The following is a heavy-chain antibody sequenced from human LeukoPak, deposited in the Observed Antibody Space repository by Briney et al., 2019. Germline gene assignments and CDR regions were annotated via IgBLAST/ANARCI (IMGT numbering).Heavy chain of an antibody. CDR2: IYYSGST. Sequence: SETLSLTCTVSGGSISSYYWSWIRQPPGKGLELIGYIYYSGSTNYNPSLKSRVTISVDTSKNQFSLKLSSVTAADTAVYYCARAYSSSVGFYYYYYMDVWGKGTTVTVSS. V-gene: IGHV4-59*01. D-gene: IGHD6-13*01. CDR1: GGSISSYY. CDR3: ARAYSSSVGFYYYYYMDV. J-gene: IGHJ6*03.